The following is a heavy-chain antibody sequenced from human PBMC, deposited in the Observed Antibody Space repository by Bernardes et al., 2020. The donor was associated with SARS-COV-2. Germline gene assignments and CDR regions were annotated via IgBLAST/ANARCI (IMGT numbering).Heavy chain of an antibody. CDR1: NDSIPNYY. J-gene: IGHJ5*02. CDR3: ARVFLRGVNPWFDT. CDR2: MYHTGST. D-gene: IGHD3-10*01. V-gene: IGHV4-59*01. Sequence: SETLSLTCTVSNDSIPNYYWSWIRQPPGQGLEWIAYMYHTGSTHYNPSLKSRVTTSVETSKNQFSLKLSSVTAADTAVYYCARVFLRGVNPWFDTWGQGILVTVSS.